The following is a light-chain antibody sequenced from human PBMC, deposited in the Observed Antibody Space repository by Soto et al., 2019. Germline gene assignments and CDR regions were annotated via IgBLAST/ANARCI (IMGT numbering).Light chain of an antibody. CDR3: SSYTSSSLYV. CDR2: EVS. CDR1: SSDVGSYNR. J-gene: IGLJ1*01. Sequence: QPVLTQPPSVSGSPGQSVTISCTGTSSDVGSYNRVSWYQQPPGTAPKLMIYEVSNRPSGVPDRFSGSKSGNTASLTISGLQAEDEADYYCSSYTSSSLYVFGTGTKVTVL. V-gene: IGLV2-18*02.